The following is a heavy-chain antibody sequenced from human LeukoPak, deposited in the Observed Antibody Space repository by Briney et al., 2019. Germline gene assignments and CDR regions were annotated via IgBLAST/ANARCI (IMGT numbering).Heavy chain of an antibody. D-gene: IGHD6-19*01. CDR2: ITSSGDST. V-gene: IGHV3-23*01. CDR1: GFTFSSYA. CDR3: AKRDTSGWYYFDY. Sequence: GESLRLSCAASGFTFSSYAMTWVRQAPGKGLEWISTITSSGDSTHYADSVKGRFTISRDNSKNTLYLQMNSLRAEDTAVYSCAKRDTSGWYYFDYWGQGTLVTVSS. J-gene: IGHJ4*02.